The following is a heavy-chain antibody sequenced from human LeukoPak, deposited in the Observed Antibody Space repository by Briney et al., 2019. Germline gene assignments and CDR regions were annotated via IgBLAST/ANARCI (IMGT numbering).Heavy chain of an antibody. Sequence: PGGSLRLSXAASGFTFSSYGMHWVRQAPGKGLEWVAFIRYDGSNKYYADSVKGRFTISRDNSKNTLYLQMNSLRAEDTAVYYCAKEQQLVRYFDYWGQGTLVTVSS. CDR3: AKEQQLVRYFDY. CDR2: IRYDGSNK. D-gene: IGHD6-13*01. V-gene: IGHV3-30*02. CDR1: GFTFSSYG. J-gene: IGHJ4*02.